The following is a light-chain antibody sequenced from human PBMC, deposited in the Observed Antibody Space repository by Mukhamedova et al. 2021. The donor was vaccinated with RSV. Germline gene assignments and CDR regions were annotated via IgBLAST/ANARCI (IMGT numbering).Light chain of an antibody. CDR3: QQYDKWPT. CDR2: GAS. V-gene: IGKV3-15*01. J-gene: IGKJ1*01. Sequence: QKPGQGPRLLTYGASTRATGVPARFSGSGSGTEFTLTISSMQSEDFAVYYCQQYDKWPTFGQGTKVEI.